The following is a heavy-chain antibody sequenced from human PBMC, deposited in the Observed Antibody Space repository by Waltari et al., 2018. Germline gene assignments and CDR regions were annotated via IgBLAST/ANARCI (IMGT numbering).Heavy chain of an antibody. D-gene: IGHD6-19*01. CDR2: ISMDGSIV. CDR3: VTTGVAGFY. Sequence: EVQLVESGGGLVQPGGSLRLSCAAYGFRFSHSWMYWVRQSPGKGLVWVSRISMDGSIVNYADSVKGRFTISRDNAKSTLFLQMNSLRVDDTALYYCVTTGVAGFYWGQGTRVTVSS. CDR1: GFRFSHSW. V-gene: IGHV3-74*01. J-gene: IGHJ4*02.